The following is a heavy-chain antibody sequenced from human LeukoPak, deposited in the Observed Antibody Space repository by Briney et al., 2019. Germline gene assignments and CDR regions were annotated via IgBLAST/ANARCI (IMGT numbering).Heavy chain of an antibody. CDR3: ARVGCSSTSCYVFSAYYYYGMDV. V-gene: IGHV3-21*01. CDR2: ISSSSCYI. D-gene: IGHD2-2*01. Sequence: GGSLRLSCAASGFTFSSYSMNWVRQAPGKGLEWVSSISSSSCYIYYADSVKGRFTISRDNAKNSLYLQMNSLRAEDTAVYYCARVGCSSTSCYVFSAYYYYGMDVWGQGTTVTVSS. CDR1: GFTFSSYS. J-gene: IGHJ6*02.